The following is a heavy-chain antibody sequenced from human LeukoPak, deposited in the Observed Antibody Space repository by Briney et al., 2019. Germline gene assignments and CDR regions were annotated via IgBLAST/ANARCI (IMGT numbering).Heavy chain of an antibody. V-gene: IGHV3-23*01. Sequence: GGSLRLSCAASGFTVSSNYMSWVRQAPGKGLEWISSINENDGGTFYSDSVKGRFTVSRDNSKNTLYLQMNSLRAEDTAVYYCAKQFVDIWGQGTLVIVSS. CDR3: AKQFVDI. D-gene: IGHD3-10*01. CDR2: INENDGGT. CDR1: GFTVSSNY. J-gene: IGHJ5*02.